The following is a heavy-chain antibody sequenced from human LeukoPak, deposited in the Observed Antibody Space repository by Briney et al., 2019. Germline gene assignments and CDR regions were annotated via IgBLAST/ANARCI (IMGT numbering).Heavy chain of an antibody. CDR2: ISSNGRDT. J-gene: IGHJ4*02. CDR3: ARLAAAGHSDY. V-gene: IGHV3-64D*06. D-gene: IGHD6-13*01. Sequence: QTGGSLRLSCSASEFTFGTYAMLWVRQAPGKGLEYVSAISSNGRDTYYAASVRGRFSISRVNSNNTLYLQMSSLRPENTAMYYCARLAAAGHSDYWGQGSLVAVSS. CDR1: EFTFGTYA.